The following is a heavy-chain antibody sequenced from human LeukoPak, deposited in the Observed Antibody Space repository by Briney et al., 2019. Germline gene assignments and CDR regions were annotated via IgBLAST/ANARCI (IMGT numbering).Heavy chain of an antibody. CDR2: IYYSGST. Sequence: SETRSLTCTVYGGSISSSSYYWGWIRQPPGKGLEWIGSIYYSGSTYYNPSLKSRVTISVDTSKNQFSLKLSSVTAADTAVYYCARASGYSYGYVGVRTGRYWFDPWGQGTLVTVSS. V-gene: IGHV4-39*01. J-gene: IGHJ5*02. D-gene: IGHD5-18*01. CDR3: ARASGYSYGYVGVRTGRYWFDP. CDR1: GGSISSSSYY.